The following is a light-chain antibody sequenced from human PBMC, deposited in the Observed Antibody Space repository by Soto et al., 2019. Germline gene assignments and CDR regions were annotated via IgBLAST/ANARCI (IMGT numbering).Light chain of an antibody. J-gene: IGKJ1*01. CDR3: QQYTNWPRT. Sequence: EIVMTQSPATLSVSPGERATLSCRASQSVSANLVWYQQKPGQAPRLLIYGASTRATGIPARFSGSGSGTEFTLTISSLQSGDFAVYYCQQYTNWPRTFGQGTKVEIK. V-gene: IGKV3-15*01. CDR2: GAS. CDR1: QSVSAN.